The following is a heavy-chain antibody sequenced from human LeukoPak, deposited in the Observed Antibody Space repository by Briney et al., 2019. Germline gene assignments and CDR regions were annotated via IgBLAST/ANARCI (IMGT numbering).Heavy chain of an antibody. Sequence: ASVKVSCKASGYTFTGYYMHWVRQAPGQGLEWMGWINPNSGGTNYAQKFQGRVTMTRDTSITTAYMELSRLRSDDTAVYYCASGREYCSGGSCYSSDDAFDIWGQGTMVTVSS. CDR3: ASGREYCSGGSCYSSDDAFDI. J-gene: IGHJ3*02. V-gene: IGHV1-2*02. D-gene: IGHD2-15*01. CDR1: GYTFTGYY. CDR2: INPNSGGT.